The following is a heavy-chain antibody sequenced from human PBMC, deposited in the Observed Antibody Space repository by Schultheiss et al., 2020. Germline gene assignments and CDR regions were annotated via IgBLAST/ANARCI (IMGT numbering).Heavy chain of an antibody. Sequence: GGSLRLSCAASGFTFSSYSMNWVRQAPGKGLEWVSYISSSSSTIYYADSVKGRFTISRDNAKNSLYLQMNSLRDEDTAVYYCARGLPRPYYYDSSGYSLFDYWGTGNL. J-gene: IGHJ4*02. CDR2: ISSSSSTI. V-gene: IGHV3-48*02. CDR3: ARGLPRPYYYDSSGYSLFDY. D-gene: IGHD3-22*01. CDR1: GFTFSSYS.